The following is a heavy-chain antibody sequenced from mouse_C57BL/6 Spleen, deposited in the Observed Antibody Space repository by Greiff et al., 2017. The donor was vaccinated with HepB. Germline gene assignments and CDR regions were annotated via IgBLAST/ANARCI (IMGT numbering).Heavy chain of an antibody. CDR1: GYTFTDYE. CDR2: IDPETGGT. J-gene: IGHJ1*03. D-gene: IGHD1-1*01. V-gene: IGHV1-15*01. CDR3: TRDYGSSYGDWYFDV. Sequence: QVQLQQSGAELVRPGASVTLSCKASGYTFTDYEMHWVKQTPVHGLEWIGAIDPETGGTAYNQKFKGKAILTADKSSSTAYMELSSLTSEDSAVYYCTRDYGSSYGDWYFDVWGTGTTVTVSS.